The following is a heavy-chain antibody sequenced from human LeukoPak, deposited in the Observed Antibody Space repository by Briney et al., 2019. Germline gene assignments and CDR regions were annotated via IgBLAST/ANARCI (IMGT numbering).Heavy chain of an antibody. CDR2: INLNSGGT. J-gene: IGHJ4*02. Sequence: GASVKLSFKASGYTFTVYYMHWVRQPPGQGLEWMGWINLNSGGTNYAQKFQGRVTMTRDTSISTAYMELSRLRSDETAVYYCARTPPVVPAAWIEAIHWIFDYWGQGTLVTVSS. D-gene: IGHD2-2*01. CDR1: GYTFTVYY. V-gene: IGHV1-2*02. CDR3: ARTPPVVPAAWIEAIHWIFDY.